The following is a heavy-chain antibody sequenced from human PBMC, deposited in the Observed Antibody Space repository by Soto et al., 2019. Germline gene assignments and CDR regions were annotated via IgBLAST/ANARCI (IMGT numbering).Heavy chain of an antibody. CDR1: GGSVSSGSYY. D-gene: IGHD6-6*01. CDR3: ARALGLDSISYYFDY. CDR2: IYYSGST. V-gene: IGHV4-61*01. J-gene: IGHJ4*02. Sequence: SETLSLTCTVSGGSVSSGSYYWSWIRQPPGKGLEWIGDIYYSGSTNYNPSLKSRVTISVDTSKNQFSLKLSSVTAADSAVYHSARALGLDSISYYFDYWGQGTLVTVSS.